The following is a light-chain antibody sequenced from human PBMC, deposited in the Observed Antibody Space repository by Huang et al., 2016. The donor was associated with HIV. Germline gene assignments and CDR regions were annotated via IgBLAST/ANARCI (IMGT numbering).Light chain of an antibody. CDR2: DTS. CDR3: QQRSSGVT. V-gene: IGKV3-11*01. Sequence: IVLTQSPATLSWYPGERVTLSCRASQSVGNYIAWYQQHPGQSPQLLIYDTSDRATGTPGRFSGIGSGTDFTLTISSLQSEDFAVYYCQQRSSGVTFGGGTNVQVK. J-gene: IGKJ4*01. CDR1: QSVGNY.